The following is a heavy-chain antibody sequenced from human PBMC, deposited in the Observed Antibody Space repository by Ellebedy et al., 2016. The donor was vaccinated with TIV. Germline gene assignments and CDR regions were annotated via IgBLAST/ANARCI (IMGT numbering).Heavy chain of an antibody. Sequence: MPSETLSLTCAVSGGSLTRGPYYWGWIRQSPGRGLEWIGSVSYSGATYFHPSLKRRVAISVDTSENRVSLNLRSVTAADTAVYFCARCGDVVVTERWYFDLWGRGTLVTVSS. D-gene: IGHD2-21*02. CDR2: VSYSGAT. V-gene: IGHV4-39*01. J-gene: IGHJ2*01. CDR3: ARCGDVVVTERWYFDL. CDR1: GGSLTRGPYY.